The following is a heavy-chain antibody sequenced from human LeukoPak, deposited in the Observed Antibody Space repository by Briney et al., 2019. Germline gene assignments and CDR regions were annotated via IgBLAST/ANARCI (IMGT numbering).Heavy chain of an antibody. CDR2: IKDDGSEK. Sequence: GGSLRLSCVASGFGFSNYWMSWVRQAPGKGLEWVATIKDDGSEKYSVQGRFTISRDNAKNSLYLQMNSLRVEDTAVYYCARRSTEDYWGQGTLVTVSS. CDR1: GFGFSNYW. CDR3: ARRSTEDY. D-gene: IGHD2-2*01. V-gene: IGHV3-7*01. J-gene: IGHJ4*02.